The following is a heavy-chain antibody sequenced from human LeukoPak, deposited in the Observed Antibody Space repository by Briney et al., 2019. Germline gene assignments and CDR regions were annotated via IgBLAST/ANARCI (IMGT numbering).Heavy chain of an antibody. Sequence: GWSLRLSCAASGFIFSTYWMSWVRQAPGKGLEWVATIRQDGSETHYVGSVRGRFTISRDNAKNSLYLQVNSLRAEDTAVYYCVRGCGRASCPYFFDSWGHGSLVTVSS. CDR3: VRGCGRASCPYFFDS. J-gene: IGHJ4*03. V-gene: IGHV3-7*01. CDR2: IRQDGSET. D-gene: IGHD2-2*01. CDR1: GFIFSTYW.